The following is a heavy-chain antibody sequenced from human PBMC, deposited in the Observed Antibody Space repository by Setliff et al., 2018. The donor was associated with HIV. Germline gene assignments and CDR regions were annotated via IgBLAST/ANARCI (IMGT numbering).Heavy chain of an antibody. J-gene: IGHJ6*03. CDR1: GYTLTELS. V-gene: IGHV1-24*01. D-gene: IGHD3-3*01. CDR2: FDPEDAET. CDR3: ARESGGVVIKGAYYYYMDV. Sequence: GASVKVSCKVSGYTLTELSIHWVRQVPGEGLEWMGGFDPEDAETIYAEKFQGRVTMTEDTTTETAYMELSSLRSDDTAAYYWARESGGVVIKGAYYYYMDVWGKGTTVTVSS.